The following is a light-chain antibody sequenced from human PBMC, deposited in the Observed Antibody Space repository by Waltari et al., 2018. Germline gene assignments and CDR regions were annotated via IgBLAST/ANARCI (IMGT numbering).Light chain of an antibody. V-gene: IGLV1-44*01. Sequence: QSVLTQPPSASGTPGQRVTISCSGSSSNIGRNTVNWYPHLPGTAPNLLIYRTDQRPSGVPGRCSGSKSGTSASLAISGPQSEDEADYFCAAWDDSLGGWVFGGGTRLTVL. CDR1: SSNIGRNT. CDR3: AAWDDSLGGWV. CDR2: RTD. J-gene: IGLJ3*02.